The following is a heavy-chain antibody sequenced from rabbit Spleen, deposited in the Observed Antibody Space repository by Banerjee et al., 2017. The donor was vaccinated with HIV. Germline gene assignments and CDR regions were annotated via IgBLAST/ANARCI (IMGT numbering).Heavy chain of an antibody. CDR2: IDGGSSGST. CDR3: ARASGYSYDMDL. Sequence: QEQLEESGGDLVKPEGSLTLTCTASGFSFSSSYWICWVRQAPGKGLEWIACIDGGSSGSTWYASWAKGRFTISKTSSTTVTLQMTSLTVADTATYFCARASGYSYDMDLWGPGTLVTVS. J-gene: IGHJ6*01. V-gene: IGHV1S45*01. D-gene: IGHD1-1*01. CDR1: GFSFSSSYW.